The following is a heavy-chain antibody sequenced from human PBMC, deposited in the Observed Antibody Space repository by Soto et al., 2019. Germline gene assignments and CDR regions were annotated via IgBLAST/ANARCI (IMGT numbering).Heavy chain of an antibody. J-gene: IGHJ3*02. V-gene: IGHV1-18*04. CDR3: ARNRYFDWLDAFDI. CDR1: GYTFTGYY. CDR2: IGAYNGNT. Sequence: GASVKVSCKASGYTFTGYYMHWVRQAPGQGLEWMGWIGAYNGNTNYAQKLQGRVTMATDTSTSTAYMELRSLRSDDTAVYYCARNRYFDWLDAFDIWGQGTMVTVSS. D-gene: IGHD3-9*01.